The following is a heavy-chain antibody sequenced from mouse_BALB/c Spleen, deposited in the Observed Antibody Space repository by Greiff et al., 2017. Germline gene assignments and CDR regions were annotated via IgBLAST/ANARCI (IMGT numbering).Heavy chain of an antibody. Sequence: EVMLVESGGGLVKPGGSLKLSCAASGFTFSSYAMSWVRQSPEKRLEWVAEISSGGSYTYYPDTVTGRFTISRDNAKNTLYLEMSSLRSEDTAMYYCARDRNAMDYWGQGTSVTVSS. CDR3: ARDRNAMDY. CDR2: ISSGGSYT. CDR1: GFTFSSYA. J-gene: IGHJ4*01. V-gene: IGHV5-9-4*01.